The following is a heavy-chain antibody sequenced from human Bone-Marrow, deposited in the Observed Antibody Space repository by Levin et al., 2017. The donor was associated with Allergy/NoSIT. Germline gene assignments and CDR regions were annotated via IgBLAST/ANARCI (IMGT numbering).Heavy chain of an antibody. D-gene: IGHD6-19*01. J-gene: IGHJ5*02. CDR1: GFTFSSYE. CDR2: ISSSGSTI. Sequence: GGSLRLSCAASGFTFSSYEMNWVRQAPGKGLEWVSYISSSGSTIYYADSVKGRFTISRDNAKNSLYLQMNSLRAEDTAVYYCARAPYWLGIRGWFDPWGQGTLVTVSS. V-gene: IGHV3-48*03. CDR3: ARAPYWLGIRGWFDP.